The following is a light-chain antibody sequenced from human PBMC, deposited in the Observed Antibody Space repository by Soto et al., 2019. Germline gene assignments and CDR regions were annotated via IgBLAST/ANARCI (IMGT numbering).Light chain of an antibody. Sequence: QSALTQPASVSGSPGQSITISCTGTSSDVGSYNLVSWYQQHPGKAPKLMIYGVNKRPSGVSNRFSGSKSGNTASLTISGLQAEDEADYYCCSYAGISTFYVFGTGTK. J-gene: IGLJ1*01. CDR3: CSYAGISTFYV. CDR2: GVN. V-gene: IGLV2-23*02. CDR1: SSDVGSYNL.